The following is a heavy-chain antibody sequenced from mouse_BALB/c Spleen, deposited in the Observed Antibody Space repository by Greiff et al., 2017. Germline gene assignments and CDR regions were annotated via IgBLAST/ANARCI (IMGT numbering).Heavy chain of an antibody. CDR1: GYTFTSYV. Sequence: EVKLVESGPELVKPGASVKMSCKASGYTFTSYVMHWVKQKPGQGLEWIGYINPYNDGTKYNEKFKGKATLTSDKSSSTAYMELSSLTSEDSAVYYCARKGDYPYYLDYWGQGTTLTVSS. V-gene: IGHV1-14*01. CDR2: INPYNDGT. D-gene: IGHD2-4*01. J-gene: IGHJ2*01. CDR3: ARKGDYPYYLDY.